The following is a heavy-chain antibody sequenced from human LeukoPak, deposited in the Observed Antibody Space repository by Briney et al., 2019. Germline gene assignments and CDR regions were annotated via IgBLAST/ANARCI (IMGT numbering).Heavy chain of an antibody. D-gene: IGHD1-26*01. J-gene: IGHJ4*02. Sequence: GGSLRLSCAASGFTFSSYTMNWVRQAPGKGLEWVSSISSSSSYIYYPDSVKGRFTISRDNAKNSLYLQMNSLRAEDTAVYYCARWYSGSQYSDYWGQGTLVTVSS. V-gene: IGHV3-21*01. CDR2: ISSSSSYI. CDR1: GFTFSSYT. CDR3: ARWYSGSQYSDY.